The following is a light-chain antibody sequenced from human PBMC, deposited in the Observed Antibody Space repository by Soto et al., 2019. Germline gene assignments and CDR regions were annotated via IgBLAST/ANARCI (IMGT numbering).Light chain of an antibody. Sequence: EIVLTQSPATLSLSPGEKATLSCRASQSVSSYLAWYQQKPGQAPRLLIYDASNRATGIPARFIGSGSGTDFTLTISSLEPEDFAVYYCQQRSNWPITFGQGTRRESK. V-gene: IGKV3-11*01. CDR3: QQRSNWPIT. J-gene: IGKJ5*01. CDR2: DAS. CDR1: QSVSSY.